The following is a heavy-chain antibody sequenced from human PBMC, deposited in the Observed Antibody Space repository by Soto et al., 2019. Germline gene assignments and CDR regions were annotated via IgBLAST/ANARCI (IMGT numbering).Heavy chain of an antibody. Sequence: PSETLSLTCAVSGGSISSGGYSWCWIRQPPGKGLEWIGYIYHSGSTYYNPSLKSRVTISVDRSKNQFSLKLSSVTAADTAVYYCARTTGTTEFDPWGQGTLVTVSS. CDR2: IYHSGST. V-gene: IGHV4-30-2*01. D-gene: IGHD1-7*01. CDR1: GGSISSGGYS. CDR3: ARTTGTTEFDP. J-gene: IGHJ5*02.